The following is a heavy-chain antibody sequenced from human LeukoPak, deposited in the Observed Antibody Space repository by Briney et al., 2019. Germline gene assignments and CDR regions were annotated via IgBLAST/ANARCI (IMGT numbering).Heavy chain of an antibody. J-gene: IGHJ5*02. V-gene: IGHV3-9*01. CDR3: AKDMTATSSGWYGWFDP. CDR1: GFTFSSYS. D-gene: IGHD6-19*01. Sequence: PGGSLRLSCAASGFTFSSYSMNWVRQAPGKGLEWVSGISWNSGSIAYADSVKGRFTISRDNAKSSLYLQMNSLRAEDTALYYCAKDMTATSSGWYGWFDPWGQGTLVTVSS. CDR2: ISWNSGSI.